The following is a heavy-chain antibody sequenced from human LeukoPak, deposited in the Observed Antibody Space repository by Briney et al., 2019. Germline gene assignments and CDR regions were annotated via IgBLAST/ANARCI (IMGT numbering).Heavy chain of an antibody. CDR3: ARGGIAVAGTSWIDT. CDR1: CYTSRVYG. D-gene: IGHD6-19*01. V-gene: IGHV1-18*04. CDR2: ISTFNDNT. Sequence: ASVKVSCAASCYTSRVYGVTWVRQAPGQGLEWMGWISTFNDNTNYARKLQGRVTMTIDISTSTAYMELRSLRSDDTAVYYCARGGIAVAGTSWIDTWGQGTLVTVSS. J-gene: IGHJ5*02.